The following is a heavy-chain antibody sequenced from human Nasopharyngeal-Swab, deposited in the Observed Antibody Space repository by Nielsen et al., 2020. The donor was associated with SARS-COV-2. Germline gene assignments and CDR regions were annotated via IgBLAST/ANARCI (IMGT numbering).Heavy chain of an antibody. Sequence: QTPSLTRGVHGGSFRGYYWNWIRQTPEKGLQWIGEINDRGNMDHNPSLKSRVTMSVDTSKNQFSLRLSSVTAADTAVYYCARAPSSFQFFFRERGEAFDVWGQGTTVIVSS. V-gene: IGHV4-34*09. CDR3: ARAPSSFQFFFRERGEAFDV. J-gene: IGHJ3*01. D-gene: IGHD3-16*02. CDR2: INDRGNM. CDR1: GGSFRGYY.